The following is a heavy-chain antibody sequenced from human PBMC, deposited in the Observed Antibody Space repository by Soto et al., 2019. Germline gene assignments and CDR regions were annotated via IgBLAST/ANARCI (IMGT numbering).Heavy chain of an antibody. Sequence: NPSETLSLTCAVSGYSISSGYYWGWIRQPPGKGLEWIGSIYHSGSTYYNPSLKSRVTISVDTSKNQFSLKLSSVTAADTAVYYCARDLIKGDYGDFRAAGFDYWGQGTLVTVSS. CDR1: GYSISSGYY. V-gene: IGHV4-38-2*02. CDR3: ARDLIKGDYGDFRAAGFDY. D-gene: IGHD4-17*01. CDR2: IYHSGST. J-gene: IGHJ4*02.